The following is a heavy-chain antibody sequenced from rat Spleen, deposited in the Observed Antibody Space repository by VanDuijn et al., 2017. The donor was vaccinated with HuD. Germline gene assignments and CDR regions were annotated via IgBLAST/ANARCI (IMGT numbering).Heavy chain of an antibody. D-gene: IGHD1-11*01. CDR2: INSAGST. J-gene: IGHJ4*01. CDR1: GYSITSSYR. Sequence: EVQLQESGPGLVKPSQSLSLTCSVTGYSITSSYRWNWIRKFPGNKLEWMGYINSAGSTNYNPSLKSRISITRDTPKNQFFLQVNSVTTEDTATYYCARGEGYVMDAWGQGASVTVSS. V-gene: IGHV3-3*01. CDR3: ARGEGYVMDA.